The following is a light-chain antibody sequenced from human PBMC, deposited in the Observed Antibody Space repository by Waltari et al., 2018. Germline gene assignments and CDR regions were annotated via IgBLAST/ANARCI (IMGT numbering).Light chain of an antibody. J-gene: IGKJ1*01. CDR2: TAS. Sequence: DIQMTQSPSSLSASVGDRVTITCRASQGIGNDLGWFQQKPGKAPKRLIYTASSFQSGVPSRFSGSGSGTEFTLTISSLQPEDFATYYCLQHSSYSRTFGQGTKVEMK. V-gene: IGKV1-17*01. CDR3: LQHSSYSRT. CDR1: QGIGND.